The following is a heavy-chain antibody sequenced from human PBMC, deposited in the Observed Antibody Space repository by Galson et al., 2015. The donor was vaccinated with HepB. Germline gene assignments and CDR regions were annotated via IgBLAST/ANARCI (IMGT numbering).Heavy chain of an antibody. CDR2: ILYDGSNK. V-gene: IGHV3-30*04. J-gene: IGHJ4*02. CDR1: GFTFSSYA. Sequence: SLSLSCAASGFTFSSYAMHWVRQAPGKGLEWVAGILYDGSNKQYADSVKGRLTISRDNSKNTLYLQMNSLRGEDTAVYYCARTRSRGIIGHSYYFDYWGQGTLVTV. D-gene: IGHD3-10*01. CDR3: ARTRSRGIIGHSYYFDY.